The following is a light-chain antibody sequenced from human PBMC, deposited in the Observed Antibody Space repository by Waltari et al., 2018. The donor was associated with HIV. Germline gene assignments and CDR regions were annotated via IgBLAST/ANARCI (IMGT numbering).Light chain of an antibody. J-gene: IGLJ2*01. CDR1: SPNIGAGYD. CDR2: GTN. Sequence: QFVLTQPPSVSGAPGQRVTLSCTGTSPNIGAGYDVHWYQQIPGRAPKLLIYGTNNRPSGVPDRFSGSKSGTSASLAITGLQAEDEADYYCQSYDSSLSGSGVVFGGGTKLTVL. CDR3: QSYDSSLSGSGVV. V-gene: IGLV1-40*01.